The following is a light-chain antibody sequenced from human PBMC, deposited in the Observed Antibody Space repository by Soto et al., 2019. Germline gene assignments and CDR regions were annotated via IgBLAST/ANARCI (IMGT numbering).Light chain of an antibody. V-gene: IGLV1-44*01. CDR3: EAWDDSLNGPV. CDR1: TSDIGSNT. CDR2: ASN. Sequence: QSVLTQPPSASGTPGQKITISCSGSTSDIGSNTVNWYQQVPGTAPKLLIYASNQRPSGVPDRFSGSKSGTSASLAINGLQSEDEADYYCEAWDDSLNGPVFGGGTKLTVL. J-gene: IGLJ3*02.